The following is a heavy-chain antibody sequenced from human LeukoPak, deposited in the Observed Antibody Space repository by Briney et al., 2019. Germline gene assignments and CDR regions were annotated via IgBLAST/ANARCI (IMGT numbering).Heavy chain of an antibody. CDR2: INHSGST. D-gene: IGHD4-11*01. CDR1: GGSFSGNY. CDR3: ARLTTVTTYFAFDI. V-gene: IGHV4-34*01. Sequence: KTSETLSLTCAVYGGSFSGNYWSWIRQPPGKGLEWIGEINHSGSTNYNPSLKSRVTISVDTSKNQFSLKLSSVTAADTAVYYCARLTTVTTYFAFDIWGQGTMVTVSS. J-gene: IGHJ3*02.